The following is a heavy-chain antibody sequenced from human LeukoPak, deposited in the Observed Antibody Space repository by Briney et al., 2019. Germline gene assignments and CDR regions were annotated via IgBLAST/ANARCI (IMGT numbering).Heavy chain of an antibody. CDR1: GFTVSSNY. Sequence: PGGSLRLSCAASGFTVSSNYMSWVRQAPGKGLEWGSVIYSGGSTYYADSVKGRFTISRDNSKNTLYLQMNSLRAEDTAVYYCATIGGGNYDTGDYWGQGTLVTVSS. CDR3: ATIGGGNYDTGDY. V-gene: IGHV3-53*01. D-gene: IGHD4-23*01. J-gene: IGHJ4*02. CDR2: IYSGGST.